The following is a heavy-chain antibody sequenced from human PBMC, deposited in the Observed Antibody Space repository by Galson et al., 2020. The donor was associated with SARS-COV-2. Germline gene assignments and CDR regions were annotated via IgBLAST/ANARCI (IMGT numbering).Heavy chain of an antibody. V-gene: IGHV3-23*01. CDR3: VKDRFCSGGTCYFEN. CDR2: VTGSGVT. J-gene: IGHJ4*02. Sequence: GGSLRLSCAASGFTFSNYDMSWVRQAPGRGLEWVSLVTGSGVTYYADSVKGRFAISRDNSKTTVYLQMDSLRAEDTAVYYCVKDRFCSGGTCYFENWGQGTLVSVSS. CDR1: GFTFSNYD. D-gene: IGHD2-15*01.